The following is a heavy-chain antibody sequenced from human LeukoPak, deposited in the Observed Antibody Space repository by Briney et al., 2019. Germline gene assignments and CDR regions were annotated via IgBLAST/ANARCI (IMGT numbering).Heavy chain of an antibody. CDR1: GYTFTSYY. V-gene: IGHV1-18*04. Sequence: ASVKVSCKASGYTFTSYYMHWVRQAPGQGLEWMGWISAYNGNTNYAQKLQGRVTMTTDTSTSTAYMELRSLRSDDTAVYYCARQDYGSHWFDPWGQGTLVTVSS. CDR3: ARQDYGSHWFDP. J-gene: IGHJ5*02. D-gene: IGHD4-17*01. CDR2: ISAYNGNT.